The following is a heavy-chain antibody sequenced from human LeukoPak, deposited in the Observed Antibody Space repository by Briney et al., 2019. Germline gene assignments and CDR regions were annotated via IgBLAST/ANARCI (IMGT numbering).Heavy chain of an antibody. CDR3: ARDARITIFGVVISTGPDAFDI. CDR1: GFTFSSYE. CDR2: ISSSGSTI. D-gene: IGHD3-3*01. Sequence: GGSLRLSCAASGFTFSSYEMNWVRQAPGKGLEWVSYISSSGSTIYYADSVKGRFTISRDNAKNSLYLQMNSLRAEDTAVYYCARDARITIFGVVISTGPDAFDIWGQGTMVTVSS. V-gene: IGHV3-48*03. J-gene: IGHJ3*02.